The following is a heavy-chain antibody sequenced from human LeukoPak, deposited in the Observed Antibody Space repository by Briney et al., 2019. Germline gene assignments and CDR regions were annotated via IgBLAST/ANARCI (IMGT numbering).Heavy chain of an antibody. CDR1: GFSLSGSA. CDR3: ARHDYGRIAFDI. CDR2: IRSKLNKYAT. V-gene: IGHV3-73*01. Sequence: GGSVKLSCAASGFSLSGSAVHWVRQAPGKGLEWVGRIRSKLNKYATAYGESMKGRVTVSRDDSENTAFLQMNSLKSEDTAVYYCARHDYGRIAFDIWGRGTVVTVSS. J-gene: IGHJ3*02. D-gene: IGHD4-17*01.